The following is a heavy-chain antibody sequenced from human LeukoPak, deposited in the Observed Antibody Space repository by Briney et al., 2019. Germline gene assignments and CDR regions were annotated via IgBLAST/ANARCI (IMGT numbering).Heavy chain of an antibody. CDR1: GGSISSYY. CDR2: IYYSGST. J-gene: IGHJ6*03. CDR3: AGVGGDYSYYYMDV. Sequence: SETLSLTCTVSGGSISSYYWSWIRQPPGKGLEWIGYIYYSGSTNYNPSLKSRVTISVDTSKNQFSLKLSSVTAADTAVYYCAGVGGDYSYYYMDVWGKGTSVTVSS. D-gene: IGHD2-21*01. V-gene: IGHV4-59*08.